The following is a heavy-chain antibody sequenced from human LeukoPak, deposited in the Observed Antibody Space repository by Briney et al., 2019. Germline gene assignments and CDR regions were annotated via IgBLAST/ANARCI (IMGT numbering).Heavy chain of an antibody. CDR1: GYTFTSYG. CDR2: ISAYNGNT. J-gene: IGHJ4*02. CDR3: ARDRATYYDFWSGYDY. D-gene: IGHD3-3*01. V-gene: IGHV1-18*01. Sequence: ASVKVSCKASGYTFTSYGISWVRQALGQGLEWMGWISAYNGNTNYAQKLQGRVTMTTDTSTSTAYMELRSLRSDDTAVYYCARDRATYYDFWSGYDYWGQGTLVTVSS.